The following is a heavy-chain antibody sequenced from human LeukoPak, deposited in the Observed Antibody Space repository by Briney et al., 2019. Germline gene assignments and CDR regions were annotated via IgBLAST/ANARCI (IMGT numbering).Heavy chain of an antibody. CDR2: INHSGST. V-gene: IGHV4-34*01. CDR1: GGSFSGYY. CDR3: ARGTSRGYFDY. D-gene: IGHD3-10*01. J-gene: IGHJ4*02. Sequence: SETLSLTCAVYGGSFSGYYWSWIRQPPGKGLEWIGEINHSGSTNYNPSLKSRVTISVDTSKNQFSLKLSSVTAADTAVYYCARGTSRGYFDYWGQGTLVTVSS.